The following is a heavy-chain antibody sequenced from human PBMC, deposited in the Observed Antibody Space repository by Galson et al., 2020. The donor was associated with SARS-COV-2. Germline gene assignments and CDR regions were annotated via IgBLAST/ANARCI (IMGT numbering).Heavy chain of an antibody. CDR2: IYTSGST. J-gene: IGHJ5*02. CDR3: VRAGYSSGWYVAGNWFDP. Sequence: SETLSLTCTVSGGSISSYYWSWIRQPAGKGLEWIGRIYTSGSTNYNPSLKSRVTMSVDTSKNQFSLKLSSVTAADTAVYYCVRAGYSSGWYVAGNWFDPWGQGTLVTVSS. V-gene: IGHV4-4*07. CDR1: GGSISSYY. D-gene: IGHD6-19*01.